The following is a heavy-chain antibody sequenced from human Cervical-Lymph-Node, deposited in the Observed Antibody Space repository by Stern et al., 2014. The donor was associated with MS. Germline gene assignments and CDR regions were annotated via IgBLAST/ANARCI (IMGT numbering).Heavy chain of an antibody. CDR3: ARGVLMADY. J-gene: IGHJ4*02. D-gene: IGHD2-8*01. Sequence: QVQLQESGPGLVKPSQTLSLTCTVSGGSISSGSYYWSWIRQPAGKGLEWIGRIYTSGSTNYNPSLKSRVTISVDTSKNQFSLKLSSVTAADTAVYYCARGVLMADYWGQGTLVTVSS. V-gene: IGHV4-61*02. CDR2: IYTSGST. CDR1: GGSISSGSYY.